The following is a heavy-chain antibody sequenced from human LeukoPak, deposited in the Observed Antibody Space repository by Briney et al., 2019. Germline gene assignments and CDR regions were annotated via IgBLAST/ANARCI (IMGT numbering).Heavy chain of an antibody. CDR3: ARDRPNYYGSNGHYYQRNGDH. D-gene: IGHD3-22*01. Sequence: GGSLRLSCAASEFFFSIYAMSWVRQAPGKGLEWVSSITSSGESTYYAGSVKGRFTISRDNSKNSVYLQMNSLRAEDTAVYYCARDRPNYYGSNGHYYQRNGDHWGQGTLVTVSS. CDR2: ITSSGEST. J-gene: IGHJ5*02. V-gene: IGHV3-23*01. CDR1: EFFFSIYA.